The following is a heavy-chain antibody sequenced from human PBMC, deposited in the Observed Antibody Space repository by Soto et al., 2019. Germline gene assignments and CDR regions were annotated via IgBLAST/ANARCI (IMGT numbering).Heavy chain of an antibody. J-gene: IGHJ5*02. CDR2: ISYDGSNK. CDR3: ARASGGYCSGGSCTQNWIDP. V-gene: IGHV3-30-3*01. D-gene: IGHD2-15*01. CDR1: GSTFSSYA. Sequence: GGSLRLSCAASGSTFSSYAMHWVRQAPGKGLEWVAVISYDGSNKYYADSVKGRFTISRDNSKNTLYLQMNSLRAEDTAVYYCARASGGYCSGGSCTQNWIDPWGQGTLVTVSS.